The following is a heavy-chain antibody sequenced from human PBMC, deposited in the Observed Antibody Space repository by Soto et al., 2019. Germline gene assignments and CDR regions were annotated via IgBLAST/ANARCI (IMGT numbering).Heavy chain of an antibody. V-gene: IGHV3-30-3*01. CDR1: GFTFSSYA. CDR3: ASVSRGGGDWDDAFDI. J-gene: IGHJ3*02. CDR2: ISYDGSNK. D-gene: IGHD2-21*02. Sequence: GGSLRLSWAASGFTFSSYAMHWVRQAPGKGLEWVAVISYDGSNKYYADSVKGRFTISRDNSKNTLYLQMNSLRAEDTAVYYCASVSRGGGDWDDAFDIWGQGTMVTVSS.